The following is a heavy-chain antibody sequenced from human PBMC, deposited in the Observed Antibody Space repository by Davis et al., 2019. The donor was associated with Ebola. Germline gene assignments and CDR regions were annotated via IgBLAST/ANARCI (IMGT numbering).Heavy chain of an antibody. CDR3: ARRTTVTTKPYRRCGMDV. CDR1: GFTFSDYY. D-gene: IGHD4-17*01. Sequence: GGSLRLSCAASGFTFSDYYMSWIRQAPGKGLEWVSAISGRGGSTYYADSVKGRFTISRDNSKNTLYLQMNSLRAEDTAVYYCARRTTVTTKPYRRCGMDVWGQGTTVTVSS. CDR2: ISGRGGST. J-gene: IGHJ6*02. V-gene: IGHV3-23*01.